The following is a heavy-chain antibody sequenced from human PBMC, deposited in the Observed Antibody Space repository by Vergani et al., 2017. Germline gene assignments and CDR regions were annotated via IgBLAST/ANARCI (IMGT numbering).Heavy chain of an antibody. CDR2: INHSGST. CDR3: ARVKVFLTGYYTSYYYYYGMDV. Sequence: QVQLQESGAGLLKPSETLSLTCAVYGGSFSGYYWSWIRQPPGKGLEWIGEINHSGSTNYNPSLKSRVTISVDTSKNQFSLKLSSVTAADTAVYYCARVKVFLTGYYTSYYYYYGMDVWGQGTTVTVSS. V-gene: IGHV4-34*01. D-gene: IGHD3/OR15-3a*01. CDR1: GGSFSGYY. J-gene: IGHJ6*02.